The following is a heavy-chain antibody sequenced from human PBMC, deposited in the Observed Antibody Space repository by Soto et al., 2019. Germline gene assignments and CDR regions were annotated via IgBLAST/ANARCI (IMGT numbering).Heavy chain of an antibody. Sequence: QVHLVESGGGVVQPGRSLRLSCVASGFTFSDYGMHWVRQAPGKGPEWLGVIWYDGSNEYYAESVKGRFTISRDNSQNTVHLQMKTLRAEDTAVYYCARDLRRGYDYGALDNWGRGTRVTVSS. J-gene: IGHJ4*02. D-gene: IGHD5-12*01. CDR2: IWYDGSNE. CDR1: GFTFSDYG. V-gene: IGHV3-33*01. CDR3: ARDLRRGYDYGALDN.